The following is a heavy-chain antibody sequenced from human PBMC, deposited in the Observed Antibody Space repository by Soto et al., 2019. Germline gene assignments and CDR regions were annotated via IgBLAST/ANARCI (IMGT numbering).Heavy chain of an antibody. D-gene: IGHD6-19*01. CDR1: GDSISSGSY. Sequence: ETLSLTCTVSGDSISSGSYWGWIRQPPGEGPEWIASIYHGGTTFYNPSLKSRISISVDTSKNQFSLRLTSVTAADTATYYCARVHVMVVAGSTFDYWGPGTLVTVSS. V-gene: IGHV4-38-2*02. CDR3: ARVHVMVVAGSTFDY. J-gene: IGHJ4*03. CDR2: IYHGGTT.